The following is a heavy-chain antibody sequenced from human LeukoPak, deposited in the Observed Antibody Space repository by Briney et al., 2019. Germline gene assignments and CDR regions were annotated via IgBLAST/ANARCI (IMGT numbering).Heavy chain of an antibody. V-gene: IGHV3-23*01. CDR2: ISSSGGST. CDR1: GFTFSSYA. CDR3: AKLPGYDNTYEGY. Sequence: GGSLRLSCAASGFTFSSYAMTWVRQAPGMGLEWVSGISSSGGSTYYADSVKGRFTISRDNSKNTLYLQMNSLRAEDTAVYFCAKLPGYDNTYEGYWGQGTLVTVSS. D-gene: IGHD3-22*01. J-gene: IGHJ4*02.